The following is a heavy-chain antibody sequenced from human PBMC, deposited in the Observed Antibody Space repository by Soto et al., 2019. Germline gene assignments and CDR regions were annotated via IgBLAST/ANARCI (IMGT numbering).Heavy chain of an antibody. Sequence: QVQVVQSGAEVKKPGSSVKVSCKASGGTFSSYAINWVRQAPGQGLEWMGGIIPIFATADYGQKLKGRVTITADESTSTDYMELSRLRSEDTAVYYCAHCMLGVNCDYGMDVWGKVITVAVSS. CDR1: GGTFSSYA. J-gene: IGHJ6*04. CDR3: AHCMLGVNCDYGMDV. CDR2: IIPIFATA. D-gene: IGHD3-10*02. V-gene: IGHV1-69*12.